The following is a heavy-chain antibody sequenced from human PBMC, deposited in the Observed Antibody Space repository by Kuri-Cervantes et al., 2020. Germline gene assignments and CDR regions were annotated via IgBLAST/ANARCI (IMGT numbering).Heavy chain of an antibody. V-gene: IGHV1-8*02. J-gene: IGHJ3*02. CDR3: ARDTYRANFHDVFDI. CDR2: MNPNSGNT. Sequence: ASVKVSCKASGYTFTSYDINWVRQATGQGLEWMGWMNPNSGNTGYAQKFQGRVTMTRNESTSTAYMELSSLRSDDTAVYYCARDTYRANFHDVFDIWGQGTTVTVSS. CDR1: GYTFTSYD. D-gene: IGHD2-21*01.